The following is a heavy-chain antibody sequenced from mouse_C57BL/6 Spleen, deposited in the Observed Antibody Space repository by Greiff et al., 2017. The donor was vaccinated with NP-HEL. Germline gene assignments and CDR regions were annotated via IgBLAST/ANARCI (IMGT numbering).Heavy chain of an antibody. V-gene: IGHV2-3*01. CDR2: IWGDGGT. Sequence: VKLKESGPGLVAPSQSLSITCTVSGFSLTSYGVSWVRQPPGKGLEWVGVIWGDGGTNYHSALITRLSTSKDNSKSRVFLKLNSLQSDDTATYYCAKDGLGRGRYAIGYWGQGASVTVSS. CDR1: GFSLTSYG. J-gene: IGHJ4*01. CDR3: AKDGLGRGRYAIGY. D-gene: IGHD3-3*01.